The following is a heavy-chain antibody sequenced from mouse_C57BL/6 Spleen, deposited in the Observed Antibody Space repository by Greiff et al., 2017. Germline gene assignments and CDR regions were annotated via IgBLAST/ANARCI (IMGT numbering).Heavy chain of an antibody. CDR1: GYTFTSYW. CDR2: IDPSDSYT. Sequence: QVQLKQPGAELVKPGASVKLSCKASGYTFTSYWMQWVKQRPGQGLEWIGEIDPSDSYTNYNQKFKGKATLTVDTSSSTAYMQLSSLTSEDSAVYYCASVYGNYDYFDYWGQGTTLTVSS. V-gene: IGHV1-50*01. CDR3: ASVYGNYDYFDY. D-gene: IGHD2-1*01. J-gene: IGHJ2*01.